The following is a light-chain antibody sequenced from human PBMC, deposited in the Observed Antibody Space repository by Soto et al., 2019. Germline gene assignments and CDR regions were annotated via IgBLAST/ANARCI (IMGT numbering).Light chain of an antibody. V-gene: IGKV4-1*01. J-gene: IGKJ2*01. CDR2: WAS. CDR3: EQYYGSPYT. CDR1: QSVLSNSNKKNY. Sequence: DIVMTQSPDSLAVSLGERATINCKSSQSVLSNSNKKNYLGWYQQKPGQPPKLLIYWASTRESGVPDRFSGRGSVNGFTLTVSSLQAEDGAAFYCEQYYGSPYTFGRGTKLEVK.